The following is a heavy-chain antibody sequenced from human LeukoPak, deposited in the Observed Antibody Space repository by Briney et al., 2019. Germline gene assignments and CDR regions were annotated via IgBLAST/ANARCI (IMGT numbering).Heavy chain of an antibody. D-gene: IGHD2-21*02. V-gene: IGHV1-18*01. J-gene: IGHJ4*02. CDR1: GYTFTSYG. CDR3: ARDAPAYCGGDCQDSETDY. Sequence: GASVKVSCKASGYTFTSYGISWVRQAPGQGLEWMGWISAYNGNTNYAQKLQGRVTMTTDTSTSTAYMELRSLRSDDTAVYYCARDAPAYCGGDCQDSETDYWGQGTLVTVSS. CDR2: ISAYNGNT.